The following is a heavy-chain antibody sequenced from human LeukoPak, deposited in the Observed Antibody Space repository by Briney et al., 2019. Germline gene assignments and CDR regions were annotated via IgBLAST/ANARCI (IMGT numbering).Heavy chain of an antibody. CDR3: AKDYSESRVADVFFEY. Sequence: AGGSLRLSCAASGPTFSDYAMRWFRQAPGKGLEGVSGITSGFTPHYADSVKGRFTISRDNSKNTFHLQLNSLRAEDTAVYYCAKDYSESRVADVFFEYWGQGTLVTVSS. D-gene: IGHD2-15*01. CDR1: GPTFSDYA. CDR2: ITSGFTP. V-gene: IGHV3-23*01. J-gene: IGHJ4*02.